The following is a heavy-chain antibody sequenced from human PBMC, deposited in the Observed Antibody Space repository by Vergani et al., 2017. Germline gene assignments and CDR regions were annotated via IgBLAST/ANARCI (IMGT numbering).Heavy chain of an antibody. V-gene: IGHV5-51*03. D-gene: IGHD3-10*01. CDR3: ASWGKGSGNGGALQL. CDR1: ESSFISNE. Sequence: EVMLVQSGAEVKKPGESLKISCKYSESSFISNEIAWVRQMSGKGLQWMGNINPIDSKIAYSPSFQGQAIMSLDKSITTAYLQWRSLKASDTAIYFCASWGKGSGNGGALQLWGQGTNITVSS. J-gene: IGHJ3*01. CDR2: INPIDSKI.